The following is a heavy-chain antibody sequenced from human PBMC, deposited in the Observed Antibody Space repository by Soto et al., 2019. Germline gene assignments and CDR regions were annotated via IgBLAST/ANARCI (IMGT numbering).Heavy chain of an antibody. CDR1: GFTFSSYA. J-gene: IGHJ4*02. CDR3: AKAVNCGGSCYSYFPGPDY. Sequence: PGGSLRLSCAASGFTFSSYAMSWVRQAPGKGLEWVSAISGSGGSTYYADSVKGRFTISRDNSKNTLYLQMNSLRAEDTAVYYCAKAVNCGGSCYSYFPGPDYWGQGTLVTVSS. D-gene: IGHD2-15*01. V-gene: IGHV3-23*01. CDR2: ISGSGGST.